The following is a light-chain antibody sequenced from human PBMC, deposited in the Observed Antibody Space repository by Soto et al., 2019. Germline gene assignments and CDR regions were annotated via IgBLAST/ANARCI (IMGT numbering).Light chain of an antibody. Sequence: DIVMTQSPLSLPVTPGEPASISCRSSQSLLHSNGYNYLDWYLQKPGQSPQLLIYWGSNRASGGPDRFSGSGSGTDFTLKLSRVEAEDVGVYYCMQDLQTPPYTFGQGTKLEIK. CDR1: QSLLHSNGYNY. J-gene: IGKJ2*01. V-gene: IGKV2-28*01. CDR2: WGS. CDR3: MQDLQTPPYT.